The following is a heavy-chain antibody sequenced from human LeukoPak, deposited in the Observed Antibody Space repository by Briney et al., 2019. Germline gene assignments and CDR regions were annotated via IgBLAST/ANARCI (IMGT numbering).Heavy chain of an antibody. CDR1: GFTFSTFS. CDR2: ISYSGSEK. Sequence: GGSLRLSCAASGFTFSTFSMYWVRQAPGKGLEWVALISYSGSEKYYADSVEGRFTISRDNSRNTLYLQMNSLSVEDTAFYYCAKDLANSWTIDYWGQGTLVTVSS. J-gene: IGHJ4*02. V-gene: IGHV3-30-3*01. D-gene: IGHD1-1*01. CDR3: AKDLANSWTIDY.